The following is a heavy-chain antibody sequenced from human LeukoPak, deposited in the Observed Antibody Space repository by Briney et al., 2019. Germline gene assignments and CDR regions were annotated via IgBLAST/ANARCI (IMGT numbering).Heavy chain of an antibody. V-gene: IGHV4-30-2*01. D-gene: IGHD3-10*01. CDR3: ARDRDRGRCWFDP. CDR2: IYHSGST. Sequence: SETLSLTCTVSGGSISSGGYYWSWIRQPPGKGLEWIGYIYHSGSTYYNPSLKSRVTISVDRSKSQFSLKLSSVTAADTAVYYCARDRDRGRCWFDPWGQGTLVTVSS. CDR1: GGSISSGGYY. J-gene: IGHJ5*02.